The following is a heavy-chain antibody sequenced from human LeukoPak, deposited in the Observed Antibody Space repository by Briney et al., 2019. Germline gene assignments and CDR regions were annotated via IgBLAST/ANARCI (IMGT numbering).Heavy chain of an antibody. CDR2: ISYDGSNE. CDR1: GFTFSTYG. D-gene: IGHD2/OR15-2a*01. CDR3: VSFYETY. V-gene: IGHV3-30*03. J-gene: IGHJ4*02. Sequence: GGSLRLSCAASGFTFSTYGMHWVRQAPGKGLEWVAVISYDGSNEYYADSVKGRFTIPRDNSKNTLYLQMSSLRAEDTAVYYCVSFYETYWGRGTLVTVSS.